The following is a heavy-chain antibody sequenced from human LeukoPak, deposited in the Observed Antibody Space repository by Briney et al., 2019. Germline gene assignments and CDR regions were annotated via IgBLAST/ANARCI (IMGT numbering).Heavy chain of an antibody. CDR1: VYTFTVYY. Sequence: GASVNLSFNSSVYTFTVYYMHWVRHAHGQGLELKGWINPNSGGTNYAQKCQGRVTMTRDTSISTAYMELSRLRSDGTAVYYCARDGELTGDKYFDYWGQGTLVTVSS. CDR3: ARDGELTGDKYFDY. J-gene: IGHJ4*02. D-gene: IGHD7-27*01. CDR2: INPNSGGT. V-gene: IGHV1-2*02.